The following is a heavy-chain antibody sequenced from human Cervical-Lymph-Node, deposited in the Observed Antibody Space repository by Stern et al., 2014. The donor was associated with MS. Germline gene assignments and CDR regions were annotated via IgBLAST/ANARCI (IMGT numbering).Heavy chain of an antibody. CDR3: AKEGILVASFDY. CDR2: ISGSGDST. V-gene: IGHV3-23*04. D-gene: IGHD6-19*01. Sequence: EVHLVESGGSLVQPGGSLRLSCAASGFTFSRYAMSWVRQAPGKGLEWVSAISGSGDSTYYADSVKGRFTISRDNSKNTLYLQMNSLRADDTAVYYCAKEGILVASFDYWGQGTLVTVSS. CDR1: GFTFSRYA. J-gene: IGHJ4*02.